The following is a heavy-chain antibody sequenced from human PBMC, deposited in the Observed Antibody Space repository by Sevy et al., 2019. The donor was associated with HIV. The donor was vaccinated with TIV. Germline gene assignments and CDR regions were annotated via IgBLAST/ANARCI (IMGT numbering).Heavy chain of an antibody. V-gene: IGHV3-23*01. D-gene: IGHD4-4*01. CDR2: ISNNGDRT. J-gene: IGHJ6*02. Sequence: GGSLRLSCAASGFTFSNYVMNWVRQAPGKGLESISSISNNGDRTYYIDSVRGRFTISRDNSKNMLYLQMHGLRAEDAATYYCAKVLSVTFSYWYGLDVWGQGTTVTVSS. CDR3: AKVLSVTFSYWYGLDV. CDR1: GFTFSNYV.